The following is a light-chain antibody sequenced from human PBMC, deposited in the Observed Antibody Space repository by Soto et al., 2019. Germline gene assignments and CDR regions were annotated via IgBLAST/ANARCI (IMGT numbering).Light chain of an antibody. Sequence: EIVLTQSPGTLSLSPGQGATLSCRASQSLSSIYLAWYQQKPGQAPRLLIYRTSSRATGIPDRFSGSESETDFTLTISRLEPDDFAVYYCQQCGSSPETFGQGTKVDIK. CDR3: QQCGSSPET. V-gene: IGKV3-20*01. CDR2: RTS. J-gene: IGKJ1*01. CDR1: QSLSSIY.